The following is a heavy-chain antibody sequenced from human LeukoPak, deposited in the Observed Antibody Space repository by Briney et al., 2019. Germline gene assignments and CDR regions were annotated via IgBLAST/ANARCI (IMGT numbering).Heavy chain of an antibody. Sequence: KVSCKASGGTFSSYAISWVRQMPGKGLEWMGIIYPGDSDTRYSPSFQGHVTISADKSISTAYLQWSSLRASDTAMYYCARRYCTSTSCLNRWFDPWGQGTPVTVSS. CDR2: IYPGDSDT. CDR1: GGTFSSYA. V-gene: IGHV5-51*01. D-gene: IGHD2-2*01. J-gene: IGHJ5*02. CDR3: ARRYCTSTSCLNRWFDP.